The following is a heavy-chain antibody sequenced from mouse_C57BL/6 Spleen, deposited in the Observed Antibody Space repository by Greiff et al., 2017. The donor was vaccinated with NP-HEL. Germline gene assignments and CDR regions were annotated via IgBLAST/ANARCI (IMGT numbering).Heavy chain of an antibody. J-gene: IGHJ2*03. CDR3: ARMARKIS. V-gene: IGHV5-6-3*01. CDR1: GFTFSSYG. Sequence: EVQRVESGGGLVQPGGSLKLSCAASGFTFSSYGMSWVRQTPDKRLEFLATINSNGGSTYYPDSVKGRFTISRDNATNTLYLQMGRLKSEDTAMYYRARMARKISWSEGISLKDSA. CDR2: INSNGGST.